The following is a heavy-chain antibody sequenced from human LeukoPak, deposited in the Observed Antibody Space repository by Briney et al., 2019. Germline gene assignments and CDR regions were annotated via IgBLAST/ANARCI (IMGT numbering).Heavy chain of an antibody. CDR3: ARSIAAACGY. D-gene: IGHD6-13*01. CDR1: GFTFSSYS. CDR2: ISSSSSYI. V-gene: IGHV3-21*05. J-gene: IGHJ4*02. Sequence: PGGSLRLSCAASGFTFSSYSMNWVRQAPGKGLEWVSYISSSSSYIYYADSVKGRFTISRDNAKNSLYLQMNSLRAEDTAVYYCARSIAAACGYWGQGTLVTVSS.